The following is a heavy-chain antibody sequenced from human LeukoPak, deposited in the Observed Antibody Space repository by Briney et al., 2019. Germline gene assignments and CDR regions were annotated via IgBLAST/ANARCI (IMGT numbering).Heavy chain of an antibody. CDR3: ARDYDVLTAYPPTQLFDP. J-gene: IGHJ6*04. D-gene: IGHD3-9*01. CDR2: IYYGGTT. CDR1: GGSISSDYS. Sequence: SETLSLTCTVSGGSISSDYSWGWIRQPPGKGLEWIGNIYYGGTTYYNSSLKSRVTISVDTSKNQFSLKLNSVTAADTAVYYCARDYDVLTAYPPTQLFDPWGTGTTVTVSS. V-gene: IGHV4-39*07.